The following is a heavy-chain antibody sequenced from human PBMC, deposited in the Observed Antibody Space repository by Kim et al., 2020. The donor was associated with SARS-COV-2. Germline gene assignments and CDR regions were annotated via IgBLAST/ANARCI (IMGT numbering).Heavy chain of an antibody. Sequence: SVKVSCKASGGTFSSYAISWVRQAPGQGLEWMGGIIPIFGTANYAQKFQGRVTITADESTSTAYMELSSLRSEDTAVYYCAGEGGIRPHYDSSGYYPVYWGQGTLVTVSS. CDR2: IIPIFGTA. CDR3: AGEGGIRPHYDSSGYYPVY. J-gene: IGHJ4*02. D-gene: IGHD3-22*01. CDR1: GGTFSSYA. V-gene: IGHV1-69*13.